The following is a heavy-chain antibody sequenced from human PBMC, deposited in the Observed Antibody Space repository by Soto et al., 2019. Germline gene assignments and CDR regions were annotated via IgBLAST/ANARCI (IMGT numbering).Heavy chain of an antibody. V-gene: IGHV1-46*01. Sequence: GASVKVSCKASGYTFTNYYMHWVRQAPGQGLEWMGIINPSGGSTSYAQEFQGRVTMTRDTSISTAYMELSRLRSDDTAVYYCARDARGDEAPMDYWGQGTLVTVSS. CDR1: GYTFTNYY. D-gene: IGHD3-10*01. CDR2: INPSGGST. CDR3: ARDARGDEAPMDY. J-gene: IGHJ4*02.